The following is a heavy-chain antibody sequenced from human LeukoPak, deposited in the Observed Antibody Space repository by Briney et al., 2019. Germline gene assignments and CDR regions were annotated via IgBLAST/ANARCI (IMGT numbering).Heavy chain of an antibody. CDR1: GFTFSSYS. J-gene: IGHJ4*02. V-gene: IGHV3-21*01. D-gene: IGHD2-15*01. CDR3: ARADPYCSGGSCSSFAY. CDR2: ISSSSSYI. Sequence: TGGSLRLSCAASGFTFSSYSMNWVRQAPGKGLEWVSSISSSSSYIYYADSVKGRFTISRDNAKNSLYLQMNSLRAEDTAVYYCARADPYCSGGSCSSFAYWGQGTLVTVSS.